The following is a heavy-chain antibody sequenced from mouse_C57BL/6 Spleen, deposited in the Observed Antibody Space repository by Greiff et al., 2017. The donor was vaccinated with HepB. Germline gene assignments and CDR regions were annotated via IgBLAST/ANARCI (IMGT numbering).Heavy chain of an antibody. CDR3: ARGRTYYDQYYFDY. V-gene: IGHV1-80*01. CDR1: GYAFSSYW. Sequence: QVQLKESGAELVKPGASVKISCKASGYAFSSYWMNWVKQRPGKGLEWFGQIYPGDGDTNYNGKFKGKATLTADKSSSTAYMQLSSLTSEDSAVYFCARGRTYYDQYYFDYWGQGTTLTVSS. D-gene: IGHD2-10*01. J-gene: IGHJ2*01. CDR2: IYPGDGDT.